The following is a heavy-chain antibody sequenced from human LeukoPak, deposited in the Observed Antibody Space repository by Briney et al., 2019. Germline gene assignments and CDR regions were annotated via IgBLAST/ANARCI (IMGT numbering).Heavy chain of an antibody. CDR1: GFTFSSYA. CDR3: ARGGGYDEYFDY. V-gene: IGHV3-23*01. D-gene: IGHD5-12*01. Sequence: GGSLRLSCAASGFTFSSYAMSWVRQAPGKGLEWVSAISGSGGSTYYADSVKGRFTISRDNSKNTLYLQMNSLRAEDTAVYYCARGGGYDEYFDYWGQGTLVTVSS. CDR2: ISGSGGST. J-gene: IGHJ4*02.